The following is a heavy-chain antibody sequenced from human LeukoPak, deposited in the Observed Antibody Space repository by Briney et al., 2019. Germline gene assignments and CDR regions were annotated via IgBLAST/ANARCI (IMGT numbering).Heavy chain of an antibody. CDR3: ARRPRQYGMDV. V-gene: IGHV3-48*03. CDR2: ISSSGSTI. CDR1: GFTFSSYE. Sequence: PGGSLRLSCAASGFTFSSYEMNWVRQAPGKGLEWVSYISSSGSTIYYADSVKGRFTISRDNAKNSPYLQMNSLRAEDTAVYYCARRPRQYGMDVWGQGTTVTVSS. J-gene: IGHJ6*02.